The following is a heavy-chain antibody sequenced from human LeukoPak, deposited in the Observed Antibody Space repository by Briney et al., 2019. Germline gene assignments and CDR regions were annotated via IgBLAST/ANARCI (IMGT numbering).Heavy chain of an antibody. D-gene: IGHD6-13*01. CDR1: GGSVSNGSYY. CDR3: ARADYSGSWYISGAFDY. CDR2: IYYSGST. Sequence: PSETLSLTCTVSGGSVSNGSYYWSWIRQPPGKGLEWIGYIYYSGSTNYNPSLKSRVTISVDTSKNQFSLKLSSVTAADTAVYYCARADYSGSWYISGAFDYWGQGTLVTVSS. V-gene: IGHV4-61*01. J-gene: IGHJ4*02.